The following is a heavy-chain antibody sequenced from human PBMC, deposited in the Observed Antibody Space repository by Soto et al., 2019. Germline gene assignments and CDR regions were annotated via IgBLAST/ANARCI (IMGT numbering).Heavy chain of an antibody. CDR2: ISSSSSYI. V-gene: IGHV3-21*01. D-gene: IGHD3-22*01. CDR1: GFTFSSYS. J-gene: IGHJ4*02. CDR3: ARDGVDSRGYYAVTDY. Sequence: EVQLVESGGGLVKPGGSLRLSCAASGFTFSSYSMNWVRQAPGKGLEWVSSISSSSSYIYYADSVKGRFTISRDNAKNXVYLQMNSLGAEDTAVYYCARDGVDSRGYYAVTDYWGQGTLVTVSS.